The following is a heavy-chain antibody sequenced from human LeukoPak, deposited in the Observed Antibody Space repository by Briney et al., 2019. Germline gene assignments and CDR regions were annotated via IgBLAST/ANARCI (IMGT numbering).Heavy chain of an antibody. D-gene: IGHD2-2*01. Sequence: ASVKVSCKASGYTFTSYDINWVRQAPGQGLEWMGWMNPNSGNTGYAQKFQGRVTMTRNTSISTAYMELSSLRSEDTAVYYCARAVVVPAAAMLGYFDYWGQGTLVTVSS. V-gene: IGHV1-8*01. CDR1: GYTFTSYD. J-gene: IGHJ4*02. CDR3: ARAVVVPAAAMLGYFDY. CDR2: MNPNSGNT.